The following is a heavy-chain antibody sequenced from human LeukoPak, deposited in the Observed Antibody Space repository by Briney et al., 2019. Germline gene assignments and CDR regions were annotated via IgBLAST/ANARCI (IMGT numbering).Heavy chain of an antibody. J-gene: IGHJ4*02. CDR3: ARSTTVTTLLGY. Sequence: GASVKVSCKASGYTFTGYYMHWVRQAPGQGLEWMGWINPNSGGTNYAQKFQGRVTMTRDTSISTAYMERSRLRSDDTAVYYCARSTTVTTLLGYWGQGTLVTVSS. V-gene: IGHV1-2*02. CDR1: GYTFTGYY. D-gene: IGHD4-17*01. CDR2: INPNSGGT.